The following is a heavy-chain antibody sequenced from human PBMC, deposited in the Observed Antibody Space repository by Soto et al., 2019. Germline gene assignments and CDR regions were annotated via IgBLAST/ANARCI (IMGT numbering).Heavy chain of an antibody. CDR1: GFTFINYA. CDR2: ISGGGDRT. D-gene: IGHD2-2*01. CDR3: ARKVLGSTSRPDLWYFEL. Sequence: EVQLLESGGGLVQPGGSLRLSCVGSGFTFINYAMNWVRQTPGKGLEWVSTISGGGDRTFDADTVKGRFTISRDNSKNTVNLQMNSLRADDTAVYYCARKVLGSTSRPDLWYFELWGRGTLVTVSS. V-gene: IGHV3-23*01. J-gene: IGHJ2*01.